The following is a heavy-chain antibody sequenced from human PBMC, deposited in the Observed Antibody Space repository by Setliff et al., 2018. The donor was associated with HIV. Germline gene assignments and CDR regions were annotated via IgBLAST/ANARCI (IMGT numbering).Heavy chain of an antibody. CDR3: ARDFHVLGYCSADSCPYDASDV. J-gene: IGHJ3*01. CDR1: GYTFTNYA. V-gene: IGHV1-3*01. Sequence: ASVKVSCKASGYTFTNYAMHWVRQAPGQRLEWMGWINAGNGNTNYSHKFQGRVTITADKSTTTTYMELSSLRSDDTAIYYCARDFHVLGYCSADSCPYDASDVWGQGTMVTVSS. D-gene: IGHD2-15*01. CDR2: INAGNGNT.